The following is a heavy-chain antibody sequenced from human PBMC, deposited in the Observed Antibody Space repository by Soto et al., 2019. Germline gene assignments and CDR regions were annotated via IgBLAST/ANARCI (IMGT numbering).Heavy chain of an antibody. D-gene: IGHD4-17*01. V-gene: IGHV3-48*03. CDR2: IKTSGDTK. CDR1: GFAFGFYE. CDR3: ARDGYGDPYFYYGLDV. J-gene: IGHJ6*02. Sequence: GSLGLAGTASGFAFGFYEMTWVRQAPGKGLEWVSYIKTSGDTKYYADSVKGRFTISRDNARNSLYLQMNSLRAEDTAVYYCARDGYGDPYFYYGLDVWGQGTTVT.